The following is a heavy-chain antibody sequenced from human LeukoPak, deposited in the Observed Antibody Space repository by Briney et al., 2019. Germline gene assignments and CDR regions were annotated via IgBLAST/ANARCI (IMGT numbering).Heavy chain of an antibody. J-gene: IGHJ4*02. D-gene: IGHD6-13*01. CDR1: GYTFTSYA. CDR2: INAGNGNT. V-gene: IGHV1-3*01. Sequence: ASVKVSCKASGYTFTSYAMHWVRQAPGQRLEWMGWINAGNGNTKYSQKFQGRVTITRDTSASTAYMELSSLRSEDTAVYYCAISSSWYPLLDYWGQETLVTVSS. CDR3: AISSSWYPLLDY.